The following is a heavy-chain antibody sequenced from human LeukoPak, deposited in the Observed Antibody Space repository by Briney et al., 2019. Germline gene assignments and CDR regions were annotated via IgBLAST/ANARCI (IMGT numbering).Heavy chain of an antibody. D-gene: IGHD4-17*01. CDR2: IYYSGST. CDR1: GGSISSSSYY. CDR3: ARVPRVTTFDY. J-gene: IGHJ4*02. Sequence: SETLSLTCTVSGGSISSSSYYWGWIRQSPGKGLEWIGSIYYSGSTCYNPSLKSRVTISVDTSKNQFSLKLSSVTAADTAVYYCARVPRVTTFDYWGQGTLVTVSS. V-gene: IGHV4-39*01.